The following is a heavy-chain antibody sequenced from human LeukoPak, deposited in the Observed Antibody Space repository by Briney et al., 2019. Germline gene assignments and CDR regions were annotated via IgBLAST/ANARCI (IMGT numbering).Heavy chain of an antibody. CDR3: ASQAPHCSSTSCYTRGNWFDP. V-gene: IGHV1-24*01. CDR2: FDPEDGET. J-gene: IGHJ5*02. CDR1: GYTLTQLS. Sequence: ASVKVSCKVSGYTLTQLSMHCVRQAPGKGLEGMGGFDPEDGETIYAQKFRGRVTMTEDTSTDTAYMELSSLRSEDTAVYYCASQAPHCSSTSCYTRGNWFDPWGQGTLVTVSS. D-gene: IGHD2-2*02.